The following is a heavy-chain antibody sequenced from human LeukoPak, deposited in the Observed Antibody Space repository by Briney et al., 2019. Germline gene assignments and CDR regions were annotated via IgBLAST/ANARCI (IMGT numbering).Heavy chain of an antibody. CDR1: GFTFSDYG. J-gene: IGHJ5*01. V-gene: IGHV3-33*06. CDR3: AKDRGSYSTTADS. D-gene: IGHD1-26*01. Sequence: GRSLRLSCAASGFTFSDYGIHWVRQAPGKGLDWVAVIWYDGTNKYYGDSVKGRFTISRDNSKNTLYLQMNSLRAEDTAVYYCAKDRGSYSTTADSWGQGTLVTVSS. CDR2: IWYDGTNK.